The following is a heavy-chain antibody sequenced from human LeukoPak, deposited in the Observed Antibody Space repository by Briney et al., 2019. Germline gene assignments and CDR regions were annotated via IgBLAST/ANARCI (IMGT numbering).Heavy chain of an antibody. CDR1: GDSISSSSYY. D-gene: IGHD6-19*01. CDR3: VRQTVAGTSVDY. Sequence: SETLSLTCSVSGDSISSSSYYWGWIRQPPGKGLEWIGSIYYNGNVYSNPSPKSRVTISLDKSKNHFSLELSSVTAADTAVYYCVRQTVAGTSVDYWGQGTLVTVSS. V-gene: IGHV4-39*07. J-gene: IGHJ4*02. CDR2: IYYNGNV.